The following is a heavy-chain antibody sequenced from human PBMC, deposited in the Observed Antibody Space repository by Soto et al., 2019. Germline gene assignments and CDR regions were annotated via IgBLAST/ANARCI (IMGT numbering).Heavy chain of an antibody. CDR2: ISYSGST. J-gene: IGHJ4*02. CDR1: GASVSSGNYY. D-gene: IGHD1-26*01. Sequence: PSETLSLTCTVSGASVSSGNYYWSWIRQPPGKGLECIGYISYSGSTNYNPSLKSRVTISIDTSKNQFSLKLSSVTAADTAVYYCARGSGSYYAYWGQGTLVTSPQ. V-gene: IGHV4-61*01. CDR3: ARGSGSYYAY.